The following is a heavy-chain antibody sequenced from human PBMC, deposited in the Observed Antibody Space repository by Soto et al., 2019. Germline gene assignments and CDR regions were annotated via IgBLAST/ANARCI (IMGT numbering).Heavy chain of an antibody. CDR2: IYWDDDK. D-gene: IGHD3-3*01. CDR1: GFSLTTSGVG. V-gene: IGHV2-5*02. J-gene: IGHJ4*02. CDR3: AHRVLRTVFGLVTTTAIYFDF. Sequence: QITLNESGPTVVRPTETLTLTCRFSGFSLTTSGVGVGWIRQSPGKAPEWLALIYWDDDKRYSASLKSRLTLTKDTSKNHVVLTVSDLDPTDTATYYCAHRVLRTVFGLVTTTAIYFDFWGQGTPVAVSS.